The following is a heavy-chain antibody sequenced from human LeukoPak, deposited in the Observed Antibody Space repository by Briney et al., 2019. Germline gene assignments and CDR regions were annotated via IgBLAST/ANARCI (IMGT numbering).Heavy chain of an antibody. Sequence: GASVKVSCKVSGYTLTELSMHWVRQAPGKGLEWMGGFDPEDGETIYAQKFQGRVTMTEDTSTDTAYMELSSLRSEDTAVYYCATVHGLEFGDVGPGYWGQGTLVTVSS. CDR2: FDPEDGET. D-gene: IGHD4-17*01. V-gene: IGHV1-24*01. CDR3: ATVHGLEFGDVGPGY. J-gene: IGHJ4*02. CDR1: GYTLTELS.